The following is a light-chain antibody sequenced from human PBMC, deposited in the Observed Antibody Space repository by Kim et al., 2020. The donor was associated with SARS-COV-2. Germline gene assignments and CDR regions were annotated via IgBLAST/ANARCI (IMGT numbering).Light chain of an antibody. J-gene: IGKJ4*01. Sequence: IVLTQTPGTLSLSPGEGATLSCRASQSISSYLAWYQQKPGQVPRLLIYGASIRATGIPDRFSGSGSGTDFILSISRLEPEDFAVYYCQNLGTFGGGTKVEI. CDR3: QNLGT. V-gene: IGKV3-20*01. CDR2: GAS. CDR1: QSISSY.